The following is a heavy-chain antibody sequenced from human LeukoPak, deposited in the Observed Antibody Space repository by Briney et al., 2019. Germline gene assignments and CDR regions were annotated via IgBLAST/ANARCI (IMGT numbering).Heavy chain of an antibody. V-gene: IGHV4-39*01. J-gene: IGHJ4*02. CDR3: AGRYSGSYHII. Sequence: SETLSLTCTVSGGSISSYYWSWIRQPPGKGLEWIGSIYYSGSTYYNPSLKSRVTISVDTSKNQFSLKLSSVTAADTAVYYCAGRYSGSYHIIGGQGTLVTVSS. CDR1: GGSISSYY. D-gene: IGHD1-26*01. CDR2: IYYSGST.